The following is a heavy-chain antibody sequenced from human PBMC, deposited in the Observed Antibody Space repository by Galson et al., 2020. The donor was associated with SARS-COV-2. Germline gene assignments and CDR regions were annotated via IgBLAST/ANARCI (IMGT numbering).Heavy chain of an antibody. V-gene: IGHV4-38-2*01. Sequence: SETLSLTCAVSGYSISSGYHWGWIRQPPGKGLECIGSIYHSGNTYYNPSLESRVTISVDTSKNQFSLKLSSVTAADTAVYYCARGNEFRPYSAFNNWGQGTRSPSP. D-gene: IGHD1-26*01. CDR1: GYSISSGYH. CDR2: IYHSGNT. CDR3: ARGNEFRPYSAFNN. J-gene: IGHJ4*02.